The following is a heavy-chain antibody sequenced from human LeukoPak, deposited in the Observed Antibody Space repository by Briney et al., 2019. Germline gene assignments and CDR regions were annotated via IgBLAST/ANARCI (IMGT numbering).Heavy chain of an antibody. J-gene: IGHJ5*02. CDR1: GYTFTGYY. Sequence: GASVKVSCKASGYTFTGYYIHWVRQAPGQGLEWMGWSNPISGGTNYAQKFQGRVTMTRDTSISTAYMELTRLRYDDTAVYFCATLRRDTAATWGQGTLVTVSS. V-gene: IGHV1-2*02. CDR2: SNPISGGT. D-gene: IGHD5-18*01. CDR3: ATLRRDTAAT.